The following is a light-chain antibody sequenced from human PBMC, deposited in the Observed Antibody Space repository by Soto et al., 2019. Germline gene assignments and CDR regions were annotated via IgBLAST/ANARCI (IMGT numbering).Light chain of an antibody. CDR3: QQSYRYPKP. Sequence: DGQMTQCPSSLSASVVDSLTLTCRARQTVTSYLNWYQQKPGKAPKLLIYDASTLQSGVLSRFSGSGSGTEFTLTIISLQPEDFATYYCQQSYRYPKPFGRGTKVDIK. J-gene: IGKJ1*01. CDR2: DAS. V-gene: IGKV1-39*01. CDR1: QTVTSY.